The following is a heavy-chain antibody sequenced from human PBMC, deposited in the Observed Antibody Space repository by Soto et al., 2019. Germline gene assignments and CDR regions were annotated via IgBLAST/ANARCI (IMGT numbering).Heavy chain of an antibody. CDR3: ARDYYDCWSGYWSPPIWFDP. V-gene: IGHV3-74*01. J-gene: IGHJ5*02. Sequence: PGGSLRLSCAASGFTFSSYWMHWVRQAPGKGLVWVSRINSDGSSTSYADSVKGRFTISRDNAKNTLYLQMNSLRAEDAAVYYCARDYYDCWSGYWSPPIWFDPWGQGTLVIVSS. CDR1: GFTFSSYW. D-gene: IGHD3-3*01. CDR2: INSDGSST.